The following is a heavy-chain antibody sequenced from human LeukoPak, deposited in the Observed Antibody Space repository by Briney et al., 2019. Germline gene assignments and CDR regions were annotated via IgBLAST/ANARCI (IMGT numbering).Heavy chain of an antibody. J-gene: IGHJ4*02. CDR1: GFTFSSYS. CDR3: ARALNTFWSGYYNDY. D-gene: IGHD3-3*01. V-gene: IGHV3-48*02. CDR2: ISSSSSTI. Sequence: PGGSLRLSCAASGFTFSSYSMNWVRQAPGKGLEWVSYISSSSSTIYYADSVKGRFTISRDNAKNSLYLQMNSLRDEDTAVYYCARALNTFWSGYYNDYWGQGTLVTVSS.